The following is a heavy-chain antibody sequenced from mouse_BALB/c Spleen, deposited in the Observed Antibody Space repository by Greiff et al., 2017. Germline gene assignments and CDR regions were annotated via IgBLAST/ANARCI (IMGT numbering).Heavy chain of an antibody. D-gene: IGHD2-4*01. V-gene: IGHV1-9*01. Sequence: QVQLQQSGAELMKPGASVKISCKATGYTFSSYWIEWVKQRPGHGLEWIGEILPGSGSTNYNEKFKGKATFTADTSSNTAYMQLSSLTSEDSAVYYCARDYDYDGDAMDYWGQGTSVTVSS. CDR1: GYTFSSYW. CDR3: ARDYDYDGDAMDY. J-gene: IGHJ4*01. CDR2: ILPGSGST.